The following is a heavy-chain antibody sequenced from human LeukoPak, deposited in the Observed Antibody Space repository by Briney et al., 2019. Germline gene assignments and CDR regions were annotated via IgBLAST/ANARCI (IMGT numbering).Heavy chain of an antibody. V-gene: IGHV4-39*01. CDR2: IYYSGST. D-gene: IGHD6-19*01. CDR3: ARLSAGYSSGWYVSPLFDY. J-gene: IGHJ4*02. Sequence: SETLSLTCTVSGGSISSSSYYWGWIRQPPGKGLEWIGSIYYSGSTYYNPSLKNRVTISVDTSKNQFSLKLSSVTAADTAVYYCARLSAGYSSGWYVSPLFDYWGQGTLVTVSS. CDR1: GGSISSSSYY.